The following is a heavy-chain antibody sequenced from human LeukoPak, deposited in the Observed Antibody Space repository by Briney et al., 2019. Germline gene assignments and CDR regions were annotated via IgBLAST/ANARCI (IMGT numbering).Heavy chain of an antibody. CDR2: ITGGGET. D-gene: IGHD1-1*01. V-gene: IGHV3-23*01. CDR3: AKANWVSNADAVW. CDR1: GFSFSNYA. J-gene: IGHJ1*01. Sequence: GGSLRLSCAASGFSFSNYAMSWVRQAPAKGPEWVSSITGGGETFYADSVKGRFTLSRDDSRNTVYLQLNNLRVEDTAIYYCAKANWVSNADAVWWGQGTQVTVSS.